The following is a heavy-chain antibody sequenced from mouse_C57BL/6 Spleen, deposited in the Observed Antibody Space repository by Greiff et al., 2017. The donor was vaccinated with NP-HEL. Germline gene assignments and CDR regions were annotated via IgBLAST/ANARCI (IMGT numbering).Heavy chain of an antibody. D-gene: IGHD1-1*01. CDR2: IDPSDSYT. CDR3: ARYPFYGSTLDD. V-gene: IGHV1-69*01. Sequence: VQLQQPGAELVMPGASVKLSCKASGYTFTSYWMHWVKQRPGQGLEWIGEIDPSDSYTNYNQKFKGKSTLTVDKSSSTAYMQLSSLTSEDSAVYYCARYPFYGSTLDDWGQGTTLTVSS. J-gene: IGHJ2*01. CDR1: GYTFTSYW.